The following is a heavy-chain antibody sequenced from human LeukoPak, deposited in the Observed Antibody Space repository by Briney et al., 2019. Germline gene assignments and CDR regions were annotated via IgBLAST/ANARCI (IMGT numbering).Heavy chain of an antibody. V-gene: IGHV1-18*01. D-gene: IGHD3-3*01. J-gene: IGHJ5*02. Sequence: ASVKVSCKASGYTFTSYGISWVRQAPGQGLEWMGWISAYNGNTNYAQKLQGRVTMTTDTSTSTAYMELRSLRSDDTAVYYCARDRGQYYDFWSGSGKYDPWGQGTLVTVSS. CDR1: GYTFTSYG. CDR3: ARDRGQYYDFWSGSGKYDP. CDR2: ISAYNGNT.